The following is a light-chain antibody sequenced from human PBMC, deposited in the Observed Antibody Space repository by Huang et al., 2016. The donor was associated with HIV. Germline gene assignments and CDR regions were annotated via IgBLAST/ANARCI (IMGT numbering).Light chain of an antibody. J-gene: IGKJ1*01. V-gene: IGKV1-27*01. CDR2: AAS. CDR1: QDINNY. CDR3: QKYDSVPRT. Sequence: DIQMTQYPSSLSASVGDRVTITCRARQDINNYLAWYQQKAGQVPKLLIYAASSLQSGVPSRFSGSGSGTDFTLSITSLQPEDVAIYYCQKYDSVPRTFGQGTKVDIK.